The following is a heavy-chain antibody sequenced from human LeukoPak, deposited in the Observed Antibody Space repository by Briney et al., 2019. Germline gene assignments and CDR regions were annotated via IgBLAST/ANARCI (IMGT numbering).Heavy chain of an antibody. CDR2: ISWNRGRI. J-gene: IGHJ3*02. Sequence: QTGGSLRLSCAASGFTFDDYARHWVRQAPGKGLEWVSGISWNRGRIGYADSVKGRFTISRDNAKNSLYLQMNSLRVEDPALYYCAKDFYRLGEFDAFDNWGQGTMVTVSS. CDR3: AKDFYRLGEFDAFDN. V-gene: IGHV3-9*01. D-gene: IGHD3-16*01. CDR1: GFTFDDYA.